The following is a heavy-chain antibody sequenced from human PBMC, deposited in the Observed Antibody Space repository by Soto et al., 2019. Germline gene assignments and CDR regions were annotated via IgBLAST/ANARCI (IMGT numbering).Heavy chain of an antibody. J-gene: IGHJ5*02. V-gene: IGHV4-39*01. CDR1: GGSISSSSYY. Sequence: SETLSLTCTVSGGSISSSSYYWGWIRQPPWKGLEWIGSIYYSGSTYYNPSLKSRVTISVDTSKNQFSLKLSSVTAADTAVYYCARHAHSGSRTDWFDPWGQGTLVTVSS. D-gene: IGHD1-26*01. CDR3: ARHAHSGSRTDWFDP. CDR2: IYYSGST.